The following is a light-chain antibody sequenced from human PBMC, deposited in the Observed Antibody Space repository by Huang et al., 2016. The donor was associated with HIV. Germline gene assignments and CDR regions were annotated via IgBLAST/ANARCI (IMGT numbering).Light chain of an antibody. CDR1: RSVSTN. V-gene: IGKV3-15*01. Sequence: IVMTQSPATLSVSPGERVTLSCRANRSVSTNLAWYQQGHGQAPRLLIYGSSIRAPGIPARFSGSGSGTDFSLTISSLQSEDFALYYCHQYNNWLLSFGGGTRVDI. J-gene: IGKJ4*01. CDR3: HQYNNWLLS. CDR2: GSS.